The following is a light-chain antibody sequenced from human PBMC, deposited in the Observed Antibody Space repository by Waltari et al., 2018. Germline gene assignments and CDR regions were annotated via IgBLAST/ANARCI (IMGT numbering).Light chain of an antibody. CDR1: QRLLHNNGHNY. Sequence: DIVMTQSPLSLPVTPGEPASISCRSSQRLLHNNGHNYLDWYLQKPGQSPQLLIYLGSNRASGVPDRVSGSGSGTDFTLKISRVEADDVGVYYCMQTLQTPAFGPGTKVDIK. J-gene: IGKJ3*01. CDR2: LGS. V-gene: IGKV2-28*01. CDR3: MQTLQTPA.